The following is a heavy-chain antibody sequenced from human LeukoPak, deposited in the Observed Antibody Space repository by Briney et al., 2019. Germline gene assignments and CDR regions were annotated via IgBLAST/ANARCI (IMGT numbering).Heavy chain of an antibody. D-gene: IGHD3-10*01. V-gene: IGHV4-39*07. J-gene: IGHJ5*02. Sequence: SETLSLTCTVSGGSISSTSYYWGWIRQPPGKGLEWIGSISYSGTTYYNPSLKSRVTISVDTSKNQFSLKLNSVTAADTAVYYCARDRDLNWFDPWGQGTLVTVSS. CDR1: GGSISSTSYY. CDR2: ISYSGTT. CDR3: ARDRDLNWFDP.